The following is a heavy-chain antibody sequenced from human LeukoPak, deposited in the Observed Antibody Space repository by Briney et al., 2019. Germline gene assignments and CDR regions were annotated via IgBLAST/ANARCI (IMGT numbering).Heavy chain of an antibody. V-gene: IGHV3-48*03. CDR3: ARATGDYDYVWGSYRSNYFDY. D-gene: IGHD3-16*02. Sequence: GGSLRLSCAASGFTFSSYEMNWVRQAPGKGLEWVSYISSSGSTIYYADSVKGRFTISRDNAKNSLYLQMNSLRAEDTAVYYCARATGDYDYVWGSYRSNYFDYWGQGTLVTVSS. J-gene: IGHJ4*02. CDR2: ISSSGSTI. CDR1: GFTFSSYE.